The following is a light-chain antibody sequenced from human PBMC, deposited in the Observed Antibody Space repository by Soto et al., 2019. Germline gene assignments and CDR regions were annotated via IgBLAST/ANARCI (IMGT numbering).Light chain of an antibody. V-gene: IGKV1-8*01. J-gene: IGKJ1*01. Sequence: AIRMTQSPSSFSASTGDRVSITCRATQDIGTYLAWYQQIPGKAPKLLIYDASTLQTGVPSRFSGSGSGTDFTLTIRYPQSEDFGTYYCQQFYKYPRTFGQGTKVDIK. CDR3: QQFYKYPRT. CDR1: QDIGTY. CDR2: DAS.